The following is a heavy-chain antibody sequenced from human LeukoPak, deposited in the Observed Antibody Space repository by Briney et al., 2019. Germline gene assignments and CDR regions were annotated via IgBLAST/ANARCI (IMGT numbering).Heavy chain of an antibody. V-gene: IGHV3-23*01. J-gene: IGHJ3*01. CDR3: AEWGTSAAFDF. CDR1: GFTFSNYA. CDR2: ISGSGAKT. D-gene: IGHD3-16*01. Sequence: GGSLRLSCAASGFTFSNYAMTWVRQVPGKGLEWISAISGSGAKTYYADSVKGRFTISRDNSKNTLYLQMNSLRVEDTAVYYCAEWGTSAAFDFWGQGTMVTVSS.